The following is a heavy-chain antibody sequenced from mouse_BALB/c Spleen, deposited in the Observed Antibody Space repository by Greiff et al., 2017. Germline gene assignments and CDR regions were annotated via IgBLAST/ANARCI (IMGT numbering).Heavy chain of an antibody. CDR2: INPGSGGT. D-gene: IGHD2-1*01. Sequence: VQLQQSGAELVRPGTSVKVSCKASGYAFTNYLIEWVKQRPGQGLEWIGVINPGSGGTNYNEKFKGKATLTADKSSSTAYMQLSSLTSDDSAVYFCESYGNYEGFAYWGQGTLVTVSA. J-gene: IGHJ3*01. CDR3: ESYGNYEGFAY. V-gene: IGHV1-54*01. CDR1: GYAFTNYL.